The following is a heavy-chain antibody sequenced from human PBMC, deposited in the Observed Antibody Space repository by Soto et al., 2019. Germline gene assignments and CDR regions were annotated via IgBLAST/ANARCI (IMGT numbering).Heavy chain of an antibody. D-gene: IGHD2-2*01. Sequence: QVQLVQSGAEVKKPGSSVKVSCKASGGTFSSYAISWVRQAPGQGLEWMGGLIPIFGTANYAQKFQGRVTITADKSTSTAYMELSILRSEDTAVYYCARLPSPYCSSTSCPHIFDYWGQGTLVTVSS. CDR3: ARLPSPYCSSTSCPHIFDY. CDR1: GGTFSSYA. V-gene: IGHV1-69*06. CDR2: LIPIFGTA. J-gene: IGHJ4*02.